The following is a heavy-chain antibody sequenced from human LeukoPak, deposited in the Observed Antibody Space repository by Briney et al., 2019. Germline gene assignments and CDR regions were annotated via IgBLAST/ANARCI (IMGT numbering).Heavy chain of an antibody. Sequence: SETLSLTCTVSGGSVSSGSYYWSWIRQPPGTGLEWIGYIYYSGSTNYNPSLKSRVTISVDTSKNQFSLKLSSVTAADTAVYYCAGAGITIFGVVPPDPWGQGTLVTVSS. CDR3: AGAGITIFGVVPPDP. V-gene: IGHV4-61*01. D-gene: IGHD3-3*01. J-gene: IGHJ5*02. CDR2: IYYSGST. CDR1: GGSVSSGSYY.